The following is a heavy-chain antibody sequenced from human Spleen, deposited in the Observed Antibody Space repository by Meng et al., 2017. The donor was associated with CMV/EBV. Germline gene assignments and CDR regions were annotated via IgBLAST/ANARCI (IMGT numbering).Heavy chain of an antibody. V-gene: IGHV4-34*01. J-gene: IGHJ4*02. CDR2: INHSGST. CDR3: AVGPHGYSRRTFDY. Sequence: VALQQWGAGLFKSSETRARTCSVYGGSFSGYYWSRIRQPPGKGLEWIGEINHSGSTNYNPSLKSRVTISVDTSKNQFSLKLSSVTAADTAVYYCAVGPHGYSRRTFDYWGQGTLVTVSS. CDR1: GGSFSGYY. D-gene: IGHD1-14*01.